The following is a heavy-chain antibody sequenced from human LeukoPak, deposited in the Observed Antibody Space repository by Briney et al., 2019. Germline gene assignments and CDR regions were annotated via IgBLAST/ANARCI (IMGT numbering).Heavy chain of an antibody. D-gene: IGHD2-2*01. CDR1: GGTFSSYA. Sequence: ASVKVSCKASGGTFSSYAISWVRQAPGQGLEWMGGIIPIFGTANYAQKFQGRVTITADESTSTAYMELSSLRSEDTAVYYCARDFCSTSCNLGYWGQGTLVTVSS. CDR3: ARDFCSTSCNLGY. V-gene: IGHV1-69*13. CDR2: IIPIFGTA. J-gene: IGHJ4*02.